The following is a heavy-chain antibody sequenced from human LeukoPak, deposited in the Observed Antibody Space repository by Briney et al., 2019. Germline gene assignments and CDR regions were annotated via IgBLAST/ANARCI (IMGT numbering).Heavy chain of an antibody. CDR1: GGSISSSSDY. CDR2: IYYSGST. CDR3: ARLDGDYYFDY. D-gene: IGHD4-17*01. V-gene: IGHV4-39*01. J-gene: IGHJ4*02. Sequence: PSETLSLTCTVSGGSISSSSDYWGWIRQPPGKGLEWIGSIYYSGSTYYNPSLKSRVTISVDTSKDQFSLKLSSVTAADTAVYYCARLDGDYYFDYWGQGTLVTVSS.